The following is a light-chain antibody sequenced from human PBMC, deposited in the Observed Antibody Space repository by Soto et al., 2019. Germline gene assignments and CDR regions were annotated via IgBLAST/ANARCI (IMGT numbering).Light chain of an antibody. J-gene: IGLJ1*01. CDR3: CSSAGITTYYV. CDR1: SSDVGSYNL. V-gene: IGLV2-23*01. Sequence: QSVLTQPASVSGSPGQSITISCTGTSSDVGSYNLVSWYQQHPGEAPKLMIYGGTKRPSGVSNRFSGSKSGNTASLTISGLQAEDEADYYCCSSAGITTYYVFGTGTKLTVL. CDR2: GGT.